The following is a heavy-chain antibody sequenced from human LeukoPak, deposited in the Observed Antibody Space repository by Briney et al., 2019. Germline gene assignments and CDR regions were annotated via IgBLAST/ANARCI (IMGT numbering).Heavy chain of an antibody. V-gene: IGHV3-74*01. CDR3: ARVVWDFWSGYSFDS. Sequence: GGSLRLSCAASGFTFRNYWMHWVRQAPGKGLVWVSRIDSDESNRNYADSVKGRFTISRDNAKNTLYLQMNSLRAEDTAVYYCARVVWDFWSGYSFDSWGQGTLVTVSS. J-gene: IGHJ4*02. CDR1: GFTFRNYW. D-gene: IGHD3-3*01. CDR2: IDSDESNR.